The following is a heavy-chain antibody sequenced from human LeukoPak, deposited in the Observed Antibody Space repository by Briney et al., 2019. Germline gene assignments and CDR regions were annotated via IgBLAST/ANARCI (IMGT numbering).Heavy chain of an antibody. J-gene: IGHJ4*02. D-gene: IGHD2-15*01. CDR1: GGSISSSSYY. CDR3: ARGLVVVAATRYYFDY. Sequence: SETLSLTCTVSGGSISSSSYYWSWIRQPPGEGLEWLGEINHGGSTNSNPSLKSRVTISVDTSKNQFSLKLSSLTAADTADYYCARGLVVVAATRYYFDYWGQGTLVTVSS. V-gene: IGHV4-39*07. CDR2: INHGGST.